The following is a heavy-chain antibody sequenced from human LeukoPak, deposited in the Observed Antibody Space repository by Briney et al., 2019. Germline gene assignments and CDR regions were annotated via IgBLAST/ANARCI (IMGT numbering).Heavy chain of an antibody. V-gene: IGHV3-30*18. CDR3: AKETPLGSSWFDP. D-gene: IGHD1-26*01. J-gene: IGHJ5*02. CDR1: GFTFSSYG. CDR2: ISYGGSDK. Sequence: GRPLRLSCAASGFTFSSYGMHWVRQAPGKGLEWAAVISYGGSDKHYADSVKGRFTISRDNSKNTLYLQMNSLRAEDTAVYYCAKETPLGSSWFDPWGQGTLVTVSS.